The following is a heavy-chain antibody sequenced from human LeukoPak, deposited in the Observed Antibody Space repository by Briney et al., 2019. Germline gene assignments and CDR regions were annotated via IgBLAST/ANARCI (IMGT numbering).Heavy chain of an antibody. Sequence: SQTLSLTCTVSGGSISSGGYYWSWIRQHPGKGLEWIGYIYYSGSTYYNPSLKSRVTISVDTSKNQFSLKLSPVTAADTAVYYCARDSVGQQLAPARYYYYMDVWGKGTTVTVSS. CDR1: GGSISSGGYY. J-gene: IGHJ6*03. V-gene: IGHV4-31*03. D-gene: IGHD6-13*01. CDR3: ARDSVGQQLAPARYYYYMDV. CDR2: IYYSGST.